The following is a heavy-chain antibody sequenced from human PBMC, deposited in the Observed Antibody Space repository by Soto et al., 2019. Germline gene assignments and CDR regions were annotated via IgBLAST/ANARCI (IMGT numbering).Heavy chain of an antibody. CDR2: SKTKSDRATT. CDR3: TALTGTTMALDY. D-gene: IGHD1-7*01. Sequence: PGGSLRLSCAASGFTFSNAWMNWVRQAPGKGLEWVGRSKTKSDRATTDYAAPVKGRFTISRDDSRNPLYLQMTSLKAEDTVVYYCTALTGTTMALDYWGQGTLVTVSS. V-gene: IGHV3-15*01. J-gene: IGHJ4*02. CDR1: GFTFSNAW.